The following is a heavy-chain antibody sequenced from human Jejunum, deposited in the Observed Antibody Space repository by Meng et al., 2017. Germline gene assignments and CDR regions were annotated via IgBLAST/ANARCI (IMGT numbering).Heavy chain of an antibody. CDR2: ILYDGSKT. V-gene: IGHV3-30*18. J-gene: IGHJ4*02. D-gene: IGHD6-19*01. CDR1: GFTFSSYY. CDR3: AKDGQWPDRLDY. Sequence: QGQGVESGGGVVQRGGSLRRACAASGFTFSSYYMHWVRQAPGKGLEWVAVILYDGSKTYYADAVKGRFTISRDNSKNTLYLQMNSLRPEDTAVYYCAKDGQWPDRLDYWGLGTLVTVSS.